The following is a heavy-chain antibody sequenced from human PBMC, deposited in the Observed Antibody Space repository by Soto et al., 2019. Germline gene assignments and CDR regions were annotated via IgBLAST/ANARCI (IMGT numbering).Heavy chain of an antibody. D-gene: IGHD2-8*02. J-gene: IGHJ4*02. CDR3: VSLPGYCTSDTSCYRLDY. V-gene: IGHV3-30*03. Sequence: SLRLSCAATGFAFSTYGMHWVRQAPGKGREWVAAISYDGNEKYYADSLQGRFTISRDNSKNTLYLQMSSLRVEDTAVYYCVSLPGYCTSDTSCYRLDYWGQGTLVTVSS. CDR1: GFAFSTYG. CDR2: ISYDGNEK.